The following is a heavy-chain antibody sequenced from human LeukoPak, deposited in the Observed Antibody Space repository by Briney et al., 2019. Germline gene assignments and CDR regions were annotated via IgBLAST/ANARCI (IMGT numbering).Heavy chain of an antibody. D-gene: IGHD2/OR15-2a*01. CDR3: XXXXXXXXVXXAFXI. CDR2: IYYSGNT. CDR1: GGSISSGDNY. J-gene: IGHJ3*02. V-gene: IGHV4-30-4*08. Sequence: SETLSLTCTVSGGSISSGDNYWSWIRQPPGKGLEWIGYIYYSGNTYYNPSLKSRVTISVDTSKNQFSLKLSSVTAAATAVYYCXXXXXXXXVXXAFXIWGQGTMV.